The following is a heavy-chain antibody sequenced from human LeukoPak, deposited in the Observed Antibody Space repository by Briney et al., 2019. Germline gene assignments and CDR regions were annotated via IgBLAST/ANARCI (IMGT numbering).Heavy chain of an antibody. J-gene: IGHJ4*02. CDR1: GYTFTGYY. V-gene: IGHV1-2*02. Sequence: ASVNVSCKASGYTFTGYYMHWVRQAPGQGLEWMGWINPNSGGTNYAQKFQGRVTMTRDTSISTAYMELSRLRSDDTAVYYCARDYPYEGATDYWGQGTLVTVSS. D-gene: IGHD1-26*01. CDR2: INPNSGGT. CDR3: ARDYPYEGATDY.